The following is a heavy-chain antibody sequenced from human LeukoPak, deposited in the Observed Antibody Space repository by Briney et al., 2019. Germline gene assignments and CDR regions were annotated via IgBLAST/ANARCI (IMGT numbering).Heavy chain of an antibody. CDR2: ISSSGSTI. V-gene: IGHV3-48*03. CDR3: AKGKDDSSGWYFFY. D-gene: IGHD6-19*01. J-gene: IGHJ4*02. CDR1: GFTFSSYE. Sequence: GGSLRLSCAASGFTFSSYEMNWVRQAPGKGLEWVSYISSSGSTIYYADSVKGRFTISRDNAKNSLYLQMNSLRAEDTAVYYCAKGKDDSSGWYFFYWGQGTLVTVSS.